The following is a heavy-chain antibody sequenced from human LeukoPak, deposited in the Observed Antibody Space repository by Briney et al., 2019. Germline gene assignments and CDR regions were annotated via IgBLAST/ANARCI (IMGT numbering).Heavy chain of an antibody. CDR2: INIDGSFT. CDR3: VRDLGTN. D-gene: IGHD2-8*01. J-gene: IGHJ4*02. CDR1: RFTFSRYW. Sequence: SGGSLRLSCAASRFTFSRYWMHWVRQAPGEGLVWVSRINIDGSFTTYADSVKGRFTISRDDAKNTLYLQMNSLRAEDTAVYYCVRDLGTNWGQGTLVTVSS. V-gene: IGHV3-74*01.